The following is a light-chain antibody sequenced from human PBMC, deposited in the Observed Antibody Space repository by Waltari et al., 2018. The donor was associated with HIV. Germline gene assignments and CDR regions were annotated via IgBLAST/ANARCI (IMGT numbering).Light chain of an antibody. CDR2: GAS. Sequence: EIVMTQSPATLSVSPGERAIFSCRASQSVSRNLAWYQQKPGQAPRLLIYGASTRATGIPARFRGSGSGTEFTLTISSLQSGDFAVYYCQQYNNWPPYTFGQGTKLEIK. CDR3: QQYNNWPPYT. V-gene: IGKV3-15*01. J-gene: IGKJ2*01. CDR1: QSVSRN.